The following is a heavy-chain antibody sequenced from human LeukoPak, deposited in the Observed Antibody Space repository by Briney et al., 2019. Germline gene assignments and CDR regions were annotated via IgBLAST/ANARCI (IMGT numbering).Heavy chain of an antibody. CDR1: GGTFSSYA. J-gene: IGHJ6*02. V-gene: IGHV1-69*13. CDR3: AQSSSWTYYYYGMDV. CDR2: IIPIFGTA. D-gene: IGHD6-13*01. Sequence: ASVKVSCKASGGTFSSYAISWVRQAPGQGLEWMGGIIPIFGTANYAQKFQGRVTITADESTSTAYMEPSSLRSEDTAVYYCAQSSSWTYYYYGMDVWGQGTTVTVSS.